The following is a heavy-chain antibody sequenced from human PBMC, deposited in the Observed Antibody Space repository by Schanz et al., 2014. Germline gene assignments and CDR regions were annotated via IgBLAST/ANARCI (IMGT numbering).Heavy chain of an antibody. CDR2: IKSKVDGGTT. CDR1: GFTFSTTW. D-gene: IGHD3-9*01. Sequence: EVQLVESGGGLVQPRGSLRLSCAASGFTFSTTWMNWVRQAPGKGLEWVGRIKSKVDGGTTDNAAPVQGRFTISRDDSKNTLHLQMNSLKTEDTAVYYCAKRNHDMQSLPRDYWGQGTLVIVSS. V-gene: IGHV3-15*01. J-gene: IGHJ4*02. CDR3: AKRNHDMQSLPRDY.